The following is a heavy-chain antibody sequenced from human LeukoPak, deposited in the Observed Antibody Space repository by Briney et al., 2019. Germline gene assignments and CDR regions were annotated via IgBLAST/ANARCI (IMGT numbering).Heavy chain of an antibody. CDR3: ARDLPYSSSWESIDY. CDR1: GYTFTSYG. J-gene: IGHJ4*02. CDR2: ISNYNGNT. D-gene: IGHD6-13*01. Sequence: ASVKVSCKASGYTFTSYGIIWMRQAPGQGLEWMGWISNYNGNTNYAQKIQGRVTMTTDTSTSTAYMELRSLRSDDTAVYYCARDLPYSSSWESIDYWGQGTLVTVSS. V-gene: IGHV1-18*01.